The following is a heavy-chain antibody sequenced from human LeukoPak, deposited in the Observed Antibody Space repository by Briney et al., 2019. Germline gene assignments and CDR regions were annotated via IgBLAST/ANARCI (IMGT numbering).Heavy chain of an antibody. D-gene: IGHD3-22*01. CDR2: ISGSGGST. V-gene: IGHV3-23*01. CDR1: GFTFSSYA. CDR3: AKDYYDSSGYQGSYYFDY. J-gene: IGHJ4*02. Sequence: GGSLRLSCAASGFTFSSYAMSWVRQAPGKGLEWVSAISGSGGSTYYADSVKGRFTISRDNSKNTLYPQMNSLRAEDTAVYYCAKDYYDSSGYQGSYYFDYWGQGTLVTVSS.